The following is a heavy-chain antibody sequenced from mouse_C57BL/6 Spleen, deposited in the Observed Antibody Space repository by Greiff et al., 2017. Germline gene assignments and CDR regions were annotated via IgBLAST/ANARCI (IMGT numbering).Heavy chain of an antibody. Sequence: QVQLKQSGAEPVKPGASVTISCKASGYAFSSYWMNWVQQWPGTGLAWLGQIYPGGGATNYNGKFKGKATLTADKSSSTAYIQLSSLTSEDSAVYFCARSRDGLLLDHGDYWGQGTTLTVSS. CDR2: IYPGGGAT. J-gene: IGHJ2*01. V-gene: IGHV1-80*01. CDR1: GYAFSSYW. CDR3: ARSRDGLLLDHGDY. D-gene: IGHD2-10*01.